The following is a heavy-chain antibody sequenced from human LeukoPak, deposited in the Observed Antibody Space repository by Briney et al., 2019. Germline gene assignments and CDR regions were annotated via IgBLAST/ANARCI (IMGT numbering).Heavy chain of an antibody. D-gene: IGHD2-2*01. Sequence: WASVKVSCKASGYTFTSYGISWVRQAPGQGLEWMGWISAYNGNTNYAQKLQGRVTMTTDTSTSTAYMELRSLRSDDTAVYYCASNSVVLAAIPPAASWFDPWGQGTLVTVSS. CDR2: ISAYNGNT. J-gene: IGHJ5*02. CDR1: GYTFTSYG. V-gene: IGHV1-18*01. CDR3: ASNSVVLAAIPPAASWFDP.